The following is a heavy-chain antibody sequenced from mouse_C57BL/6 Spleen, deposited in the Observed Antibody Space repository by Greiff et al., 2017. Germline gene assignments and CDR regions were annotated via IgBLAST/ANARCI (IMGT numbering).Heavy chain of an antibody. D-gene: IGHD2-14*01. Sequence: EVQRVESGGDLVKPGGSLKLSCAASGFTFSSYGMSWVRQTPDKRLEWVATISSGGSYTYYPDSVKGRFTISRDNAKNTLYLQMSSLKSEDTAMYYCARHMGINGVRSAMDYWGQGTSVTVSS. CDR3: ARHMGINGVRSAMDY. CDR2: ISSGGSYT. V-gene: IGHV5-6*01. J-gene: IGHJ4*01. CDR1: GFTFSSYG.